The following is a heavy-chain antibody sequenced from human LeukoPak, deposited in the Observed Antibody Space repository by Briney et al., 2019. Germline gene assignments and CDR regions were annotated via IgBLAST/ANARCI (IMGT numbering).Heavy chain of an antibody. Sequence: PGGSLRLSCAASGFTFRSFGMNWVRQAPGKGLEWVSYISSSSSAIYYADSAKGRFTISRDNAKNSLYLQMNSLRDEDTAVYYCAQKGGADYWGQGTLVTVSS. V-gene: IGHV3-48*02. J-gene: IGHJ4*02. CDR1: GFTFRSFG. D-gene: IGHD2-15*01. CDR3: AQKGGADY. CDR2: ISSSSSAI.